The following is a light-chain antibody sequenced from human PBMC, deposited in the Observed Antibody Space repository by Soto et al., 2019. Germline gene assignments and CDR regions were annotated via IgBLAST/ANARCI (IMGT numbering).Light chain of an antibody. V-gene: IGKV1-5*01. CDR2: DAS. J-gene: IGKJ1*01. CDR1: QSISSW. Sequence: DIQMTQSPSTLSASVGDRVTITCRASQSISSWSAWYQQKPGKAPKLLIYDASSLESGVPSRFSGGGSGTEFTLTISSLQPDDFATDYCQQYNSYWTFGQGTKVEIK. CDR3: QQYNSYWT.